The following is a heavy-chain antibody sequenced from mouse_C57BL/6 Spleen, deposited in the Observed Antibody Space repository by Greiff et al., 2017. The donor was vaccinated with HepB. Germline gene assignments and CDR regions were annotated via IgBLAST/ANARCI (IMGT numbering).Heavy chain of an antibody. V-gene: IGHV1-15*01. CDR1: GYTFTDYE. J-gene: IGHJ2*01. CDR2: IDPETGGT. CDR3: TRAYYGNYAY. Sequence: VQLQESGAELVRPGASVTLSCKASGYTFTDYEMHWVKQTPVHGLEWIGAIDPETGGTAYNQKFKGKAILTADKSSSTAYMALRSLTSEDSAVYYCTRAYYGNYAYWGQGTTLTVSS. D-gene: IGHD2-10*01.